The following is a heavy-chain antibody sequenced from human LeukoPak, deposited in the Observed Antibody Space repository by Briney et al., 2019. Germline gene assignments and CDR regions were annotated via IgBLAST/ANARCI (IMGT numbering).Heavy chain of an antibody. CDR2: IIPILGTA. D-gene: IGHD2-15*01. CDR3: ARDIEGSGGYCSGGSCFYGMDV. J-gene: IGHJ6*04. CDR1: GGTFSSYA. V-gene: IGHV1-69*13. Sequence: GPSVKVSCKASGGTFSSYAISWVRQAPGQGLEWMGGIIPILGTANYAQKFQGRVTITADESTSTAYMELSSLRSEDTAVYYCARDIEGSGGYCSGGSCFYGMDVWGKGTTVTVSS.